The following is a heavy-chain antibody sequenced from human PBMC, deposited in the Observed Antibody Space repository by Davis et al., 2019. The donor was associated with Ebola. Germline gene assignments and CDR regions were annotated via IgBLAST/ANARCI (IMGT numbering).Heavy chain of an antibody. V-gene: IGHV3-48*02. CDR1: GFTFTSYS. J-gene: IGHJ4*02. D-gene: IGHD3-10*02. CDR2: ITTRGDAR. CDR3: VRDYLFAFDS. Sequence: PGGSLRLSCVTSGFTFTSYSFNWIRQTPGKGLEWIAHITTRGDARVYADSVKGRFTISRDDAANSLSLQMDSLKHEDTAVYYCVRDYLFAFDSWGQGTPVTVSS.